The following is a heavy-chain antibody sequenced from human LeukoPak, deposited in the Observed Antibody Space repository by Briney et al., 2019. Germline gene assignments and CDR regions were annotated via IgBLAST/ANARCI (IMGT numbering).Heavy chain of an antibody. V-gene: IGHV3-21*01. J-gene: IGHJ4*02. CDR1: GFTFSSYS. Sequence: PGGSLRLSCAASGFTFSSYSMNWVRRAPGKGLEWVSSISSSSSYIYYADSVKGRFTIPRDNAKNSLYLQMNSLRTEDTAVYYCARDYGAKRFDYWGQGTLVTVSS. D-gene: IGHD3-16*01. CDR2: ISSSSSYI. CDR3: ARDYGAKRFDY.